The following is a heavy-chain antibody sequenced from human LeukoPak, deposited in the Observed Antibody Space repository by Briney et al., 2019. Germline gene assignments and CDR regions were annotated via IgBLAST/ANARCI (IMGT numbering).Heavy chain of an antibody. CDR3: ASAPGGGLQLWFGK. J-gene: IGHJ4*02. CDR1: GFTFSSYS. Sequence: GSLRLSCAASGFTFSSYSMNWVRQAPGKGLEWVSVIYSGGSTYYADSVKGRFTISRDNSKNTLYLQMNSLRAEDTAVYYCASAPGGGLQLWFGKWGQGTLVTVSS. CDR2: IYSGGST. V-gene: IGHV3-66*01. D-gene: IGHD5-18*01.